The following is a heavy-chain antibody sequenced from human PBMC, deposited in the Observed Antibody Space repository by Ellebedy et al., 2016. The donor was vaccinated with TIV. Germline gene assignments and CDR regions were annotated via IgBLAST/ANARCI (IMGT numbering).Heavy chain of an antibody. J-gene: IGHJ5*02. CDR2: ISGSGGST. CDR3: ARVWLSGSYCP. V-gene: IGHV3-23*01. D-gene: IGHD1-26*01. CDR1: GFTFSSYS. Sequence: PGGSLRLSCAASGFTFSSYSMNWVRQAPGKGLEWVSAISGSGGSTYYADSVKGRFTISRDNSKNTLYLQMNSLRAEDTAVYYCARVWLSGSYCPWGQGTLVTVSS.